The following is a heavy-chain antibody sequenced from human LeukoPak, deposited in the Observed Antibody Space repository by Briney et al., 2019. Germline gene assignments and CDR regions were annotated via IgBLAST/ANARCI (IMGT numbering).Heavy chain of an antibody. CDR1: GGTFSSYA. Sequence: SVKVSCKASGGTFSSYAISWVRQAPGQGVEWMGGIIPIFGTANYAQKFQGRVTITTDESTSTAYMELSSLRSEDTAVYYCARDWKSAFDIWGQGTMVTVSS. D-gene: IGHD1-1*01. CDR3: ARDWKSAFDI. J-gene: IGHJ3*02. CDR2: IIPIFGTA. V-gene: IGHV1-69*05.